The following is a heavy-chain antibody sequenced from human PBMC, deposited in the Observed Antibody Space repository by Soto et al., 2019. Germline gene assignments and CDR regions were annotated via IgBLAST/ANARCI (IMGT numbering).Heavy chain of an antibody. CDR1: GFNFNTDS. CDR2: INTDGTST. J-gene: IGHJ3*01. V-gene: IGHV3-74*01. D-gene: IGHD3-9*01. CDR3: VRGPGAYVYFGFDV. Sequence: EVQLVASGGGFVQPGGSLRLSCVASGFNFNTDSMHWVRQAPGEGLVWISRINTDGTSTNYADSVRGRFTFSRDNAKNTLYLQMNSLGADDTAVYYCVRGPGAYVYFGFDVWGQGTMVTVSS.